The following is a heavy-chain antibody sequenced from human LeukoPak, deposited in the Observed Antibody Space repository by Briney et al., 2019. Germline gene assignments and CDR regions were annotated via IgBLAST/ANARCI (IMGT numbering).Heavy chain of an antibody. CDR3: ARDRGIAVAGGVYFDY. CDR2: ISSSSSYI. V-gene: IGHV3-21*01. J-gene: IGHJ4*02. D-gene: IGHD6-19*01. Sequence: GGSLRLSCAASGFTFSSYSMNWVRQAPGKGLEWVSSISSSSSYIYYADSVKGRFTISRDNAKNSLYLQMNSLGAEDTAVYYCARDRGIAVAGGVYFDYWGQGTLVTVSS. CDR1: GFTFSSYS.